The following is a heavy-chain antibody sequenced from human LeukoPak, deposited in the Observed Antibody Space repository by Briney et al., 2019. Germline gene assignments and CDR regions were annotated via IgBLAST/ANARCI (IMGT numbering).Heavy chain of an antibody. CDR2: IYHSGIT. CDR1: GYSLSSGYY. J-gene: IGHJ6*03. V-gene: IGHV4-38-2*02. D-gene: IGHD1-26*01. Sequence: SETLSLTCTVSGYSLSSGYYWGWIRPPPGKGLEWIAIIYHSGITYYNPSLKSGVTISVETTKNHFSLHLWAASAAEPALYYSARADDSRSGTHESFFMDVWGKGTTVTVSS. CDR3: ARADDSRSGTHESFFMDV.